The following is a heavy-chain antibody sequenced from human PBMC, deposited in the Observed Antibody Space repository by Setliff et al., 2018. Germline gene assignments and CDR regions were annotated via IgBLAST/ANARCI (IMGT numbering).Heavy chain of an antibody. J-gene: IGHJ6*02. Sequence: PSETLSLTCTVSGGSISSGGYYWSWIRQHPGKGLEWIGSIYYSGSTNYNPSLKSRVTISVDTSKNQFSLKLSSVTAADTAVYYCARDRQYCSSPTCYSSYFYYYGMDVWGQGTTVTVSS. CDR2: IYYSGST. CDR3: ARDRQYCSSPTCYSSYFYYYGMDV. D-gene: IGHD2-2*02. V-gene: IGHV4-39*07. CDR1: GGSISSGGYY.